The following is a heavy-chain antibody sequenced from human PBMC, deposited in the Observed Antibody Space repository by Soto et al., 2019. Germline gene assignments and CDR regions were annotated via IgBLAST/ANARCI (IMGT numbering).Heavy chain of an antibody. Sequence: EVQLLESGGGLVQPGGSLRLSCAASGFTFSSYAMSWVRQAPGKGLEWVSAISGDGDSTYYADSAKGRFAISRDNSKNTLYQQMNSLRAEDTALYYCAKDTLQSTSWYEYFDYWGQGTLVTVSS. J-gene: IGHJ4*02. V-gene: IGHV3-23*01. CDR3: AKDTLQSTSWYEYFDY. D-gene: IGHD6-13*01. CDR2: ISGDGDST. CDR1: GFTFSSYA.